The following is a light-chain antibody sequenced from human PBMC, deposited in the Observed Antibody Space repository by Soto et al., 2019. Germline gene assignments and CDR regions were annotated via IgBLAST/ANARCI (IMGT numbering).Light chain of an antibody. CDR3: QSCDSSLSGSGV. Sequence: QSALTQPPSVSGAPGQRVTISCTGSSSNIGAGYDVHWYQQLPGTAPKLLIYRNTNRPSGVPDRFSGSKSGTSASLAITGLQAEDEAYYCCQSCDSSLSGSGVFGTGTKVTVL. V-gene: IGLV1-40*01. CDR1: SSNIGAGYD. J-gene: IGLJ1*01. CDR2: RNT.